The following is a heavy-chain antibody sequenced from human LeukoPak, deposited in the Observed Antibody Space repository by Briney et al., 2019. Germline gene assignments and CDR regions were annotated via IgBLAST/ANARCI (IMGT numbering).Heavy chain of an antibody. J-gene: IGHJ6*02. CDR3: ARSVHVKSYCNTISCSGEGMDV. V-gene: IGHV1-18*01. CDR2: ISGYNGNT. Sequence: ASVKVYCKASGYTFNKYGVSWVRQAPVQGLEWMGWISGYNGNTDYAQKFQDRVTMTTDTSTSTVYLELRSLRSDDTAVYYCARSVHVKSYCNTISCSGEGMDVWGQGTTVIVSS. D-gene: IGHD2-2*01. CDR1: GYTFNKYG.